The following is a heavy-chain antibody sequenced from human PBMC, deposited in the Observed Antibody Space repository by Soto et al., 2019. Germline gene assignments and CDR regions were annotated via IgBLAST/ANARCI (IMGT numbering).Heavy chain of an antibody. J-gene: IGHJ4*02. CDR2: IIPIFSTA. Sequence: SVKVSCKASGGTFSSYAISWVRQAPGQGLEWMRGIIPIFSTANYAQKYQGRVTMTTDTPTSTAYMEMRSLRSDDTLLYYCARDLPGYSSGWLYYWGQETLVTASS. CDR1: GGTFSSYA. D-gene: IGHD6-19*01. V-gene: IGHV1-69*05. CDR3: ARDLPGYSSGWLYY.